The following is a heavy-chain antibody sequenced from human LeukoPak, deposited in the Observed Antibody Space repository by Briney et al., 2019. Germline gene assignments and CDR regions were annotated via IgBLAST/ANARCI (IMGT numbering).Heavy chain of an antibody. CDR1: GYIFTELS. D-gene: IGHD3-16*01. CDR2: SDPENGKT. V-gene: IGHV1-24*01. Sequence: GASEKVSCKVSGYIFTELSMHWVRQSPGKGLEWMGGSDPENGKTVYAQNFQGRVTMTEDTSADTAYMELSSLRSEDTAVYYCAIDTVYYDPPSYWGQGTLVTVSS. CDR3: AIDTVYYDPPSY. J-gene: IGHJ4*01.